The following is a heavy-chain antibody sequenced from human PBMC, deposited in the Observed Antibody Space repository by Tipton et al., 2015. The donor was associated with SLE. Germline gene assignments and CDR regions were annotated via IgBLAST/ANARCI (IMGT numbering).Heavy chain of an antibody. D-gene: IGHD3/OR15-3a*01. CDR3: ARDTSGDWGFDY. V-gene: IGHV3-9*01. Sequence: SLRLSCAASGFTLNKYAMHWVRQTPGKGLEWVAGFSLDSDNIGYADSVKGRFTTSRDNAKNSLYLQMNSLRAEDTAVYYCARDTSGDWGFDYWGQGTLVTVSS. CDR2: FSLDSDNI. CDR1: GFTLNKYA. J-gene: IGHJ4*02.